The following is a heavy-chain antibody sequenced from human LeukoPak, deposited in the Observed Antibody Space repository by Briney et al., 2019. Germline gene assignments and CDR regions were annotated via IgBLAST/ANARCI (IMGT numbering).Heavy chain of an antibody. V-gene: IGHV3-33*01. Sequence: GGSLGLSCEGSEFTFGAFGIPGFRQTPAKGLEWVAVIAYDGSRAFYADSVKGRFTISRDNSKNTMSVQVDDLRAEDTAVYYCTRYNNDHFDYWGQGTLVTVSS. CDR1: EFTFGAFG. CDR2: IAYDGSRA. D-gene: IGHD1-14*01. J-gene: IGHJ4*02. CDR3: TRYNNDHFDY.